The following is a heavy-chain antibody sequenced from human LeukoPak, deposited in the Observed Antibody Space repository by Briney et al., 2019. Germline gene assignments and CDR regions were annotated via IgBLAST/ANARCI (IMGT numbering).Heavy chain of an antibody. Sequence: QPGGSLRLSCAASGFTVSSNYMSWVRQAPGKGLEWVSVIYSGGSTYYADSVKGRFTISRDNAKNSLYLQMNSLRAEDTAVYYCARDTNSSSWYWFYYYYGMDVWGQGTTVTVSS. CDR3: ARDTNSSSWYWFYYYYGMDV. D-gene: IGHD6-13*01. V-gene: IGHV3-66*01. J-gene: IGHJ6*02. CDR2: IYSGGST. CDR1: GFTVSSNY.